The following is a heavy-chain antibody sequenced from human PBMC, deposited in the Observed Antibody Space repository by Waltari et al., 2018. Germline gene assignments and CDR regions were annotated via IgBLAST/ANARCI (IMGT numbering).Heavy chain of an antibody. CDR2: ISYDGSNK. CDR1: GFTFSSYA. CDR3: ARESEDITIFGVVIDDYYYYGMDV. J-gene: IGHJ6*02. Sequence: SGGGVVQPGRSLRLSCAASGFTFSSYAMHWVRQAPGKGLEWVAVISYDGSNKYYADSVKGRFTISRDNSKNTLYLQMNSLRAEDTAVYYCARESEDITIFGVVIDDYYYYGMDVWGQGTTVTVSS. V-gene: IGHV3-30*01. D-gene: IGHD3-3*01.